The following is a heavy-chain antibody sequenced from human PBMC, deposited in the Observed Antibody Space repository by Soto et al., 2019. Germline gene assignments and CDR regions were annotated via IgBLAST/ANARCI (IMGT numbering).Heavy chain of an antibody. CDR2: IVPIFRKP. CDR3: ARGVDYDSSSFYFFF. J-gene: IGHJ4*02. CDR1: GGAFSRYA. V-gene: IGHV1-69*13. Sequence: ASVKVSCKASGGAFSRYALNWVRQAPGQGPEWMGGIVPIFRKPNYAQKFQGRVTISADESTSTAYLELSSLRSEDTAVYYCARGVDYDSSSFYFFFWGQGSLVTVSS. D-gene: IGHD3-22*01.